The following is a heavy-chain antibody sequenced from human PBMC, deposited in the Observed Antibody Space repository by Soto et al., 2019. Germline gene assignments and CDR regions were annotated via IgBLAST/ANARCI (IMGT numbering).Heavy chain of an antibody. Sequence: EVQLVESGGGLVQPGGSLRLSCAASGFTFSSYWMSWVRQAPGKGLEWVANIKQDGSEKYYVDSVKGRFTISRDNAKNSLYLQMNSLRAEATAVYYCARGPDIVVVPAAIYYYMDVWGKGTTVTVSS. CDR2: IKQDGSEK. V-gene: IGHV3-7*01. D-gene: IGHD2-2*01. CDR1: GFTFSSYW. J-gene: IGHJ6*03. CDR3: ARGPDIVVVPAAIYYYMDV.